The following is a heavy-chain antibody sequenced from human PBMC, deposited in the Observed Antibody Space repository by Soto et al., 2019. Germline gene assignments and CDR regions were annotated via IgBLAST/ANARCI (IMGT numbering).Heavy chain of an antibody. CDR2: IIPLFGTA. CDR1: GGTFSTYA. Sequence: QVQLVQSGAEVKKPGSSVKVSCKASGGTFSTYAIDWVRQAPGQGLAWMGGIIPLFGTAKYAQNLQGRITITADESTNTAYMELRSLRSQDTAVYYCARGVHYDSSGYYYFYWGQGTLVTVSS. D-gene: IGHD3-22*01. J-gene: IGHJ4*02. CDR3: ARGVHYDSSGYYYFY. V-gene: IGHV1-69*01.